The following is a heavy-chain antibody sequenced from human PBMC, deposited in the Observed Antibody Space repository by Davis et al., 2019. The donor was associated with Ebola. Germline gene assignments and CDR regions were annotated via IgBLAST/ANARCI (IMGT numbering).Heavy chain of an antibody. CDR1: GFPISSYY. V-gene: IGHV4-59*01. J-gene: IGHJ5*02. D-gene: IGHD5-12*01. CDR2: LYYRGST. Sequence: SEALSLTCTASGFPISSYYWSWFRQPPGKGLECIAYLYYRGSTNYNPSLKSRVTISVDTSKNQFPLNLSPVTAADTAVYYCARPSGDYQAYNCFDPWGQGTLVTVSS. CDR3: ARPSGDYQAYNCFDP.